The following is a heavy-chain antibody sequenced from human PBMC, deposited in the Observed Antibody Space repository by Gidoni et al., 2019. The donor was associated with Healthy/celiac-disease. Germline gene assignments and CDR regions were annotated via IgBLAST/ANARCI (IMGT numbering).Heavy chain of an antibody. CDR3: ARPITRGYSSGWYRY. D-gene: IGHD6-19*01. CDR2: ISYDGSNK. V-gene: IGHV3-30*04. CDR1: GFTFSSYA. Sequence: QVQLVESGGVVVQPGRSLRLSCAASGFTFSSYAMHWVRQAPGKGLEWVAVISYDGSNKYYADSVKGRFTISRDNSKNTLYLQMYSLRAEDTAVYYCARPITRGYSSGWYRYWGQGTLVTVSS. J-gene: IGHJ4*02.